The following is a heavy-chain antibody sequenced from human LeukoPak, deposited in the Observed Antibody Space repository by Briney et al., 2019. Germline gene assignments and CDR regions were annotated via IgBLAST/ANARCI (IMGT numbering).Heavy chain of an antibody. CDR2: IRYDGSNE. CDR3: ASSRGYQLLYGEDFDY. V-gene: IGHV3-30*02. CDR1: GFSFSNYG. Sequence: GGSLRLSCAASGFSFSNYGMLWVRQAPGKGLEWVAFIRYDGSNEYYADSVKGRFTISRDNSKNTLYLQMNSLRAEDTAMYYCASSRGYQLLYGEDFDYWGQGTLVTVSS. J-gene: IGHJ4*02. D-gene: IGHD2-2*02.